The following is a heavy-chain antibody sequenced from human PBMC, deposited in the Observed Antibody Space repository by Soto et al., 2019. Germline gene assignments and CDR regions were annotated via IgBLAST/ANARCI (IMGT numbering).Heavy chain of an antibody. D-gene: IGHD2-15*01. CDR3: ARGLVVTHFDY. CDR1: GYSISSGYY. Sequence: SETLSLTCAVSGYSISSGYYWGWIRQPPGKGLEWIGYIYYSGSTNYNPSLKSRVTISVDTSKNQFSLKLSSVTAADTAVYYCARGLVVTHFDYWGQGTLVTVSS. J-gene: IGHJ4*02. CDR2: IYYSGST. V-gene: IGHV4-38-2*01.